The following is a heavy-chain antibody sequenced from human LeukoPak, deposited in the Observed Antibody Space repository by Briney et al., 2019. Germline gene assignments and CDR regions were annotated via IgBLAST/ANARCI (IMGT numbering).Heavy chain of an antibody. D-gene: IGHD5-24*01. Sequence: GGALKISFKASGYRFTSYWIGWVRQMPGKGVEWMGIIYPGDSDTRYSPSFQGQVTISADKSISTAYLQWSSLKASDTAMYYCARGVEMATIFDLGYFDYWGQGTLVTVSS. CDR2: IYPGDSDT. V-gene: IGHV5-51*01. CDR3: ARGVEMATIFDLGYFDY. CDR1: GYRFTSYW. J-gene: IGHJ4*02.